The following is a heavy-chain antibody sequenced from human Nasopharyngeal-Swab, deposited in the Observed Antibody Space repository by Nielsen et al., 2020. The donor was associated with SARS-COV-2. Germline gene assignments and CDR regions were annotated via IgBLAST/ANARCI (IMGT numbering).Heavy chain of an antibody. CDR1: GFPFSSYA. J-gene: IGHJ4*02. Sequence: GGSLRLSCAASGFPFSSYAMHWVRQAPGKGLEYVSAISSNGGSTYYANSVKGRFTISRDNSKNTLYLQMGSLRAEDMAVYYCARGWRWAADSWGQGTLVTVSS. D-gene: IGHD5-24*01. V-gene: IGHV3-64*01. CDR2: ISSNGGST. CDR3: ARGWRWAADS.